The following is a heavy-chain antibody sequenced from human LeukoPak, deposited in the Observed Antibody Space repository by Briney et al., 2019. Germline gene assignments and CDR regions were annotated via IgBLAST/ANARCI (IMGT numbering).Heavy chain of an antibody. J-gene: IGHJ4*02. V-gene: IGHV3-23*01. CDR3: AKSVVVITFRFDD. Sequence: GGSLRLSCAASGCMFNSYVMSWVRQAPGKGLEWVSAINGGGGNTYYADSVKGRFTISRDNSKNMVYLQMNSPRADDTAVYYCAKSVVVITFRFDDWGQGALVTVSS. D-gene: IGHD2-15*01. CDR1: GCMFNSYV. CDR2: INGGGGNT.